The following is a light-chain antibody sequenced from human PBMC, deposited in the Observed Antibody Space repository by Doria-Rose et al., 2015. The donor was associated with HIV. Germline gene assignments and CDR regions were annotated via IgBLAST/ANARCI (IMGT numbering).Light chain of an antibody. J-gene: IGKJ3*01. V-gene: IGKV4-1*01. CDR2: WAS. CDR1: QSLLYTSKNY. Sequence: DIRVTQSPESLGMSLGERATLNCKSNQSLLYTSKNYLAWYQQKPGQPPKLLIYWASTRQSGVPARFSGSGSGTDFTLTISSLEAEDVAVYYCQQHYDTPSFGPGTTVDIK. CDR3: QQHYDTPS.